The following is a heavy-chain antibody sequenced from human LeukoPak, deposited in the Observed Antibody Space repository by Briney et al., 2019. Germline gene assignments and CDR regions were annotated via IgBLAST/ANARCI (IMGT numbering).Heavy chain of an antibody. CDR2: ITPYNGNR. J-gene: IGHJ4*02. V-gene: IGHV1-18*01. D-gene: IGHD3-22*01. Sequence: ASVKVSCKASGYTSTSYSISWVRQAPGQGLEWMGWITPYNGNRNNAQKFQGRVTMTTDRSTNTAYTELRSLRSDDTAIYYCASDTNYYDSSGPFGHWGQGTLVTVSS. CDR3: ASDTNYYDSSGPFGH. CDR1: GYTSTSYS.